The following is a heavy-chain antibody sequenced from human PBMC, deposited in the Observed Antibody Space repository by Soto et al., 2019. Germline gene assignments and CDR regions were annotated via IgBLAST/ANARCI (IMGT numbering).Heavy chain of an antibody. D-gene: IGHD3-3*01. J-gene: IGHJ6*02. CDR3: ARGNGRYYDFWTGYLPYGMDV. Sequence: ASVKVSCKASGYTFTSYDINWVRQATGQGLEWMGWMNPNSGNTGYAQKFQGRVTMTRNTSISTAYMELSSLRSEDTAVYYCARGNGRYYDFWTGYLPYGMDVWGQGTTVTVSS. CDR1: GYTFTSYD. CDR2: MNPNSGNT. V-gene: IGHV1-8*01.